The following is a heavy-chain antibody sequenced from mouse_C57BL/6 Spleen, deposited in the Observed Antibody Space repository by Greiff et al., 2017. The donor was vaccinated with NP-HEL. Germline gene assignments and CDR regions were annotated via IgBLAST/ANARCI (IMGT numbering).Heavy chain of an antibody. V-gene: IGHV3-6*01. CDR1: GYSITSGYY. D-gene: IGHD3-2*02. J-gene: IGHJ2*01. CDR3: AREPQDY. Sequence: EVQLQESGPGLVKPSQSLSLTCSVTGYSITSGYYWNWIRQFPGNKLEWMGYISYDGSNNYNPSLKNRISITRDTSKNQFFLKLNSVTTEDTATYYCAREPQDYWGQGTTLTVSS. CDR2: ISYDGSN.